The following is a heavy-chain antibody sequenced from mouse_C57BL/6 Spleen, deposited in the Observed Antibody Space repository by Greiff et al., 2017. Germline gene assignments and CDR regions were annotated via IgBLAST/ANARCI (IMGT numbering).Heavy chain of an antibody. J-gene: IGHJ2*01. Sequence: EVKLMESGGGLVQPGGSMKLSCVASGFTFSNYWMNWVRQSPEQGLEWVAQIRLKSDNYATHYAESVKGRFTISRDESTSSVYLQMNNLRAEDTGSYYCTGYDGYYFDDWGQGTTLTVSS. CDR1: GFTFSNYW. V-gene: IGHV6-3*01. D-gene: IGHD2-3*01. CDR2: IRLKSDNYAT. CDR3: TGYDGYYFDD.